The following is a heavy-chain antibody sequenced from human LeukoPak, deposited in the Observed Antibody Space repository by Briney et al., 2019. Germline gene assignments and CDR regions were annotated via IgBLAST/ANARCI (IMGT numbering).Heavy chain of an antibody. V-gene: IGHV3-48*01. J-gene: IGHJ4*02. CDR1: GFIFGTYS. Sequence: GGSLRLSCAASGFIFGTYSMNWVRQAPGKGLEWVSYISSSSSTIYYADSVKGRFTISRDNAENSLYLQMNSLRAEDTSIYYCTRDSPPDYWGQGTLVTVSS. CDR3: TRDSPPDY. CDR2: ISSSSSTI.